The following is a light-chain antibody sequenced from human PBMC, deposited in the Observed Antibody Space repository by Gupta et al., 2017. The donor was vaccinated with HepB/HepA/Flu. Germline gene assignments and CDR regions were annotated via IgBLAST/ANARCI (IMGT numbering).Light chain of an antibody. CDR2: AAS. V-gene: IGKV1-16*02. CDR3: QQYYTYPIT. Sequence: DTQLTQSPSSLSASVGDRVTITCRASQGISDHLAWFQQKPGKAPKSLIYAASSLQSGVPSNFSGSGSGTDFTLTISSLQPEDSATYYCQQYYTYPITFGQGTXLEIK. CDR1: QGISDH. J-gene: IGKJ5*01.